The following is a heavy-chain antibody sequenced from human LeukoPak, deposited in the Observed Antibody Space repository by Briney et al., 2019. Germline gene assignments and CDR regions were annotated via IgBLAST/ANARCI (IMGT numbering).Heavy chain of an antibody. J-gene: IGHJ3*02. CDR2: ITIDGSST. CDR1: GVTSRNSW. CDR3: ARGSVVVGRHDAFDI. Sequence: GGSLRLSCAAPGVTSRNSWMHWVRQAPGKGLVWVSRITIDGSSTTYADSVKGRFTISRDNSKNTLYLQMNSLRAEDTAVYYCARGSVVVGRHDAFDIWGQGTMVTVSS. D-gene: IGHD2-2*01. V-gene: IGHV3-74*03.